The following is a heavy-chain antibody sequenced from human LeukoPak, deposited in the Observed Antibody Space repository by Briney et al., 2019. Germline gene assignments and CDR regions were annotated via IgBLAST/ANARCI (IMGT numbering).Heavy chain of an antibody. Sequence: GGSLRLSCAVSGFTFSRYGMHWVRQAPGKGMEWVAFIWYDGKNDQEYAESVKGRFTISRDNSKNTLYLQMNSLRTEDTAMYYCAKDRCSSSTCREAFEIWGQGTLVTVSS. V-gene: IGHV3-30*02. CDR2: IWYDGKNDQ. CDR3: AKDRCSSSTCREAFEI. D-gene: IGHD2-2*01. CDR1: GFTFSRYG. J-gene: IGHJ3*02.